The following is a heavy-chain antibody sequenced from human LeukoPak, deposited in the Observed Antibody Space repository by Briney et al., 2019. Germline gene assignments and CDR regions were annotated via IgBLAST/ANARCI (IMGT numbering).Heavy chain of an antibody. D-gene: IGHD3-16*02. J-gene: IGHJ4*02. V-gene: IGHV4-59*01. Sequence: PSETLSLTCTVSGGSISSYYWSWIRQPPGKGLEWIGYIYYSGSTNYNPSLKSRVTISVDTSKNQFSLKLSSVTAADTAVYYCARTPVRKRYFDYWGQGTLVTVSS. CDR1: GGSISSYY. CDR3: ARTPVRKRYFDY. CDR2: IYYSGST.